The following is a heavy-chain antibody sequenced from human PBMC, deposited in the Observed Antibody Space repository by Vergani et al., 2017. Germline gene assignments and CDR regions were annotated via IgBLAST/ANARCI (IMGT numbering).Heavy chain of an antibody. CDR1: GFNFPSFT. V-gene: IGHV3-21*04. Sequence: EAYLVQSGGGLVTPGGSLRLSCAASGFNFPSFTMNWVRQAPGRGLEWISSIKFPPGEIFYADSVKGRFSISRDNAKSSLFLQMDSLRAEDTAVYYCARDHRDYNNYPGTFDIWGQGSMVTVSS. CDR3: ARDHRDYNNYPGTFDI. J-gene: IGHJ3*02. D-gene: IGHD5-24*01. CDR2: IKFPPGEI.